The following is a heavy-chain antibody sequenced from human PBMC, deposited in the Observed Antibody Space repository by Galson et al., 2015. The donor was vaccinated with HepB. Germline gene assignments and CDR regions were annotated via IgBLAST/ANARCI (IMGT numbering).Heavy chain of an antibody. D-gene: IGHD6-19*01. J-gene: IGHJ4*02. CDR2: ISGSGSST. Sequence: SLRLSCAASGFTFSSYAMSWVRQAPGKGLEWVSAISGSGSSTYYADSVKGRFTISRDNSKNTLYLQMNSLRAEDTAVYYCAKHGKYWLVFGVGQAVPTGLDYWGQGTLVTVSS. CDR3: AKHGKYWLVFGVGQAVPTGLDY. V-gene: IGHV3-23*01. CDR1: GFTFSSYA.